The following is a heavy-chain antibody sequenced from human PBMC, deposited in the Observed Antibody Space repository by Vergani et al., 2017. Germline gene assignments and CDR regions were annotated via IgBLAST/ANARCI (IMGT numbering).Heavy chain of an antibody. V-gene: IGHV3-23*01. CDR1: GFTFSSYA. CDR2: ISGSGGST. CDR3: AKDIRRSVAAFDI. Sequence: EVQLLESGGGLVQPGGSLRLSCAASGFTFSSYAMSWVRQAPGKGLEWVSAISGSGGSTYYADSLKGRFTISRDNSKNTLYLQMNSLRAEDTAVYYCAKDIRRSVAAFDIWGQGTMVTVSS. D-gene: IGHD3-3*02. J-gene: IGHJ3*02.